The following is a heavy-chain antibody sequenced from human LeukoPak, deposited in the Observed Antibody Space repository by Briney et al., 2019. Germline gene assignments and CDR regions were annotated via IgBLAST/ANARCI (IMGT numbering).Heavy chain of an antibody. CDR1: GFTFSDYA. J-gene: IGHJ3*01. D-gene: IGHD4-17*01. CDR3: GKDPNGDYVGAFDF. CDR2: IRGTGGTT. Sequence: GGSPRLSCAASGFTFSDYALIWVRQAPGKGLEWISAIRGTGGTTYYADSVRGRCTISRDNSRNTVYLQMNSLRAEDTALYFCGKDPNGDYVGAFDFWGPGTMVTVSS. V-gene: IGHV3-23*01.